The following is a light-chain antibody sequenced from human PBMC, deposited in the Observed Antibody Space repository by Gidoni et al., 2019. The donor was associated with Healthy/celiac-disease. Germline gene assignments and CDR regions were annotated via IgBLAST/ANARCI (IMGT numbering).Light chain of an antibody. CDR3: QQRSNWPSLT. Sequence: EILLTHSGATLSLSPGESATLSCMASQSVRSYLACFQQKPGQATRLLIYDASNRATGIPARFSGSGSGTDFTPTISSLEPEDIAVYYCQQRSNWPSLTFGGGTQVEIK. V-gene: IGKV3-11*01. CDR2: DAS. J-gene: IGKJ4*01. CDR1: QSVRSY.